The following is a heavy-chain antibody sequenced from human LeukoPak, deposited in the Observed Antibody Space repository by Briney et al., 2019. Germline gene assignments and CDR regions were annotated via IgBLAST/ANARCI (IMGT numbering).Heavy chain of an antibody. J-gene: IGHJ6*02. V-gene: IGHV4-34*01. CDR3: ARRRGRYSYGLPYYYHGMDV. D-gene: IGHD5-18*01. CDR2: INHSGST. Sequence: SETLSLTCAVYGGSFSGYYWSWIRQPPGKGLEWIGEINHSGSTNYNPSLKSRVTISVDTSKNQFSLKLSSVTAADTAVYYCARRRGRYSYGLPYYYHGMDVWGQGTTVTVSS. CDR1: GGSFSGYY.